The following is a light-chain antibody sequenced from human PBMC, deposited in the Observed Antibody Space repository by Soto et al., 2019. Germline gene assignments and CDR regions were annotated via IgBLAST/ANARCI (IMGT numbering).Light chain of an antibody. CDR3: PQRSNWTPG. CDR2: GAS. J-gene: IGKJ5*01. CDR1: QSVSSSY. V-gene: IGKV3D-20*02. Sequence: EIGLTQSPGTLSLSQGERATLSFRASQSVSSSYLAWYQQKPGQAPSLLIYGASSRAPGIPDRFSGSGSGTDFTLTISRLEHEDFAVYYCPQRSNWTPGFGQGTRLEVK.